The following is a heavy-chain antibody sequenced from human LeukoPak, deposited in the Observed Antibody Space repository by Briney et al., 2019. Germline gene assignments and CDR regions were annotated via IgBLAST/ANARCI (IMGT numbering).Heavy chain of an antibody. D-gene: IGHD2-2*01. CDR2: IYYDGST. J-gene: IGHJ2*01. Sequence: PSETLSLTCTVSGGSISSSTYYWGWIRQPPGKGLEWIGNIYYDGSTYYNPSVKSRVTISIDTSKNQFSLKLSSVTAADTAVYYCARDALYCSSTSCYRYWYFDLWGRGTLVTVSS. CDR1: GGSISSSTYY. CDR3: ARDALYCSSTSCYRYWYFDL. V-gene: IGHV4-39*07.